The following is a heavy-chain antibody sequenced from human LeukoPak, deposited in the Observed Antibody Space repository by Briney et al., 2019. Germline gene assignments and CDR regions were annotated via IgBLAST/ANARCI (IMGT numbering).Heavy chain of an antibody. V-gene: IGHV4-39*07. CDR2: VYRSGSA. CDR1: GGSISSTIYY. Sequence: SETLSLTCTVSGGSISSTIYYWGWFRQPPGKGLEWIGSVYRSGSAYYNPSLKSRLLVSVDTSNNQFSLKLNFVTVADTVMYYCARANPPSPGGRWPDWGQGTQVIVSS. D-gene: IGHD5-24*01. CDR3: ARANPPSPGGRWPD. J-gene: IGHJ4*02.